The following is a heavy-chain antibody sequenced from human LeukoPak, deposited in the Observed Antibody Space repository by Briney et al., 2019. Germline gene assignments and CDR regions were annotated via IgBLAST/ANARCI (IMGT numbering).Heavy chain of an antibody. V-gene: IGHV4-34*01. CDR2: MNDGGRT. Sequence: RPSETLSLTCGVYGGSFSGYYWSWIRQPPGKGLGWIGEMNDGGRTNYNPSLKSRVTISVDTSKKQFSLRLSSVTAADTAVYYCASERRTVLRYFDWFGYWGQGTLVTVSS. CDR3: ASERRTVLRYFDWFGY. D-gene: IGHD3-9*01. J-gene: IGHJ5*01. CDR1: GGSFSGYY.